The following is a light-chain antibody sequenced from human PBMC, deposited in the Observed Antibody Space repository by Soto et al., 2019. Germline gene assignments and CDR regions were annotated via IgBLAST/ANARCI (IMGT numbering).Light chain of an antibody. CDR2: DVA. V-gene: IGLV2-14*03. CDR1: SSDIGGYNF. Sequence: QSALTQSASVSGSPGQSITISCTGTSSDIGGYNFVSWYQQHPGNAPNLIIYDVASRPSGVSDRFSGSKSGNAASLTISGLQAEDEALYYCNSYTTSGAIVFGGGTKVTVL. J-gene: IGLJ3*02. CDR3: NSYTTSGAIV.